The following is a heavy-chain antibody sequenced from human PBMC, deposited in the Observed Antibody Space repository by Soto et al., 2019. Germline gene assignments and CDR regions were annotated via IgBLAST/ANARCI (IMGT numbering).Heavy chain of an antibody. CDR1: GFTFSSYW. CDR3: AIVNWNDGERFFDY. V-gene: IGHV3-74*01. J-gene: IGHJ4*02. CDR2: INSDGSST. D-gene: IGHD1-1*01. Sequence: EVQLVESGGGLVQPGGSLRLSCAASGFTFSSYWMHWVRQAPGKGLVWVSRINSDGSSTSYADSVKGRFTISRDNAKNTLYLQMNSLRAEDTAVYYCAIVNWNDGERFFDYWGQGTLVTVSS.